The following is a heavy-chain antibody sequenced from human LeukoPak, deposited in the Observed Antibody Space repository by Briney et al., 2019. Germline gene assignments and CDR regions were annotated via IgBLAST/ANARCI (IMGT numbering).Heavy chain of an antibody. Sequence: GGSLRLSCAASGFTFDDYAMHWVRQAPGKGLEWVSGISWNSGSIGYADSVKGRFTISRDNAKNSLYLQMNSLKGDDTAVYYCAKDSAFYYIDVWGKGTTVIISS. CDR1: GFTFDDYA. CDR2: ISWNSGSI. V-gene: IGHV3-9*01. CDR3: AKDSAFYYIDV. J-gene: IGHJ6*03.